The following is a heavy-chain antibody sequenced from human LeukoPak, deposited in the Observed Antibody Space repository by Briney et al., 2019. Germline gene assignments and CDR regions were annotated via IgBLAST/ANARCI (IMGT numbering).Heavy chain of an antibody. CDR1: GLTFSTSG. Sequence: GGSLRLSCTASGLTFSTSGFNWVRQAPGKGLEWVASIGPTGSDRYHADSIKGRFTISRDNANNFLYLQMNSLRAEDTAVYYCATETNGRHYDYWGQGTLLTASS. CDR3: ATETNGRHYDY. CDR2: IGPTGSDR. J-gene: IGHJ4*02. D-gene: IGHD1-14*01. V-gene: IGHV3-21*06.